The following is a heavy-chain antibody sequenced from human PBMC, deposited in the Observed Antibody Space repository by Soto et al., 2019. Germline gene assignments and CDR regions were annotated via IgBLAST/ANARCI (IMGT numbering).Heavy chain of an antibody. D-gene: IGHD2-8*01. CDR1: GYTFTTYD. CDR2: ISTFNGDT. CDR3: ARGYCADDICYYFDF. V-gene: IGHV1-18*01. Sequence: QVQLVQSGPEVKQPGASVKVSCETSGYTFTTYDITWVRQDPGQGLEWMGWISTFNGDTKYEEKLQDRVTMTTDTFTATAYMELRSLGSDDTAVYYCARGYCADDICYYFDFWGQGTLVTVSS. J-gene: IGHJ4*02.